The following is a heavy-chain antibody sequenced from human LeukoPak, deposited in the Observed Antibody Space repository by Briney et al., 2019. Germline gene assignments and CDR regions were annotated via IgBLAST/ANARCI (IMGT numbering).Heavy chain of an antibody. J-gene: IGHJ4*02. V-gene: IGHV3-11*06. D-gene: IGHD3-22*01. Sequence: PGGSLRLSCAASGFTFSDYYMSWIRQAPGKGLEWVSYISSSSSYIYYADSVKGRFTISRDNAKNSLYLQMNSLRAEDTAVYYCARSTYYYDSSGYLGFDYWGQGTLVTVSS. CDR1: GFTFSDYY. CDR2: ISSSSSYI. CDR3: ARSTYYYDSSGYLGFDY.